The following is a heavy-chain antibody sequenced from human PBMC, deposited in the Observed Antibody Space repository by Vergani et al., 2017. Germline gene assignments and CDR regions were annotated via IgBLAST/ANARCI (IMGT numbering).Heavy chain of an antibody. CDR3: ARDYGRYSGCENQGMDV. CDR1: GGSISSYY. V-gene: IGHV4-59*01. CDR2: IYYSGST. Sequence: QVQLQESGPGLVKPSETLSLTCTVSGGSISSYYWSWIRQPPGKGLEWIGYIYYSGSTNYNPSLKSRVTISVDTSKNQFSLKLSSVTAADTAVYYCARDYGRYSGCENQGMDVWGQGTTVTVAS. D-gene: IGHD5-12*01. J-gene: IGHJ6*02.